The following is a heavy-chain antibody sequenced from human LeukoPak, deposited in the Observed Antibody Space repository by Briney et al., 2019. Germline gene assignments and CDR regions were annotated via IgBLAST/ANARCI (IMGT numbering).Heavy chain of an antibody. CDR3: ARDRLDAFDI. V-gene: IGHV4-61*02. CDR2: IYTSGST. CDR1: GGSISSGSYY. J-gene: IGHJ3*02. Sequence: SQTLSLTRTVSGGSISSGSYYWSWIRQPAGKGLEWIGRIYTSGSTNYNPSLKSRVTISVDTSKSQFSLKLSSVTAADTAVYYCARDRLDAFDIWGQGTMVTVSS.